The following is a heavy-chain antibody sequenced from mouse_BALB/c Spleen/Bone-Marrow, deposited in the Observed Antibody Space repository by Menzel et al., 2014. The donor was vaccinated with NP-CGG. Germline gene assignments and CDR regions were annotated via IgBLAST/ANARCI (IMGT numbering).Heavy chain of an antibody. Sequence: DVMLVESGGGLVRPGGSLKLSCAASGFTFSNYGMSWVRQTPDKRLDLVATINSNGGTTYYPDSVKGRFTISRDNAKNTLYLQMSSLESEDTAMYFCARGLYYVAYGPGFAYWGQGTLVTVSA. J-gene: IGHJ3*01. V-gene: IGHV5-6-3*01. CDR3: ARGLYYVAYGPGFAY. CDR1: GFTFSNYG. CDR2: INSNGGTT. D-gene: IGHD2-13*01.